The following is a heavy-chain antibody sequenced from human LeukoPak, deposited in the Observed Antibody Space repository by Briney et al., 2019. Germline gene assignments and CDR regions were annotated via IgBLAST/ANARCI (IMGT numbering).Heavy chain of an antibody. J-gene: IGHJ6*04. Sequence: PSETLSLTCTVSGGSVSSGSYYWSWLRQPPGKGLEWIGYIYYSGSTNYNPSLKSRVTISVDTSKNQFSLKLSSVTAADTAVYYCARDQGFVDVWGKGTTVTVSS. CDR3: ARDQGFVDV. V-gene: IGHV4-61*01. CDR1: GGSVSSGSYY. CDR2: IYYSGST.